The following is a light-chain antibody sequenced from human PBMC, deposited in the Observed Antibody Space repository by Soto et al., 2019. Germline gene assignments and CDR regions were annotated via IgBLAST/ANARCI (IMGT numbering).Light chain of an antibody. CDR1: QSIGDY. Sequence: EVVMTQSPATLSVAPGERATLSCRASQSIGDYLAWYQHKPGQAPRLLIYGALTRATGIPARFAGSGSETDFTLTISSLQSEDFAIYYCQQYSSWVVTFRQGTRLQIK. CDR3: QQYSSWVVT. V-gene: IGKV3-15*01. J-gene: IGKJ5*01. CDR2: GAL.